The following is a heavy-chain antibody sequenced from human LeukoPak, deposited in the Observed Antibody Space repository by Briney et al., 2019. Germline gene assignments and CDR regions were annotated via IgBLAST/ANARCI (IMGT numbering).Heavy chain of an antibody. CDR1: GYTFTSYG. V-gene: IGHV1-18*01. J-gene: IGHJ6*02. D-gene: IGHD2-8*01. CDR3: ARAPMAKGYGMDV. Sequence: ASVKVSCKASGYTFTSYGISWVRQAPGQGLEWMGWISAYNGNTNYAQKLQGRVTMTTDTSTSTAYMELRSLGSDDTAVYYCARAPMAKGYGMDVWGQGTTVTVSS. CDR2: ISAYNGNT.